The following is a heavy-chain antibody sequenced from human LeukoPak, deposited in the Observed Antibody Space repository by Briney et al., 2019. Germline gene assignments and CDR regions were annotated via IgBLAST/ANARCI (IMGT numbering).Heavy chain of an antibody. CDR1: GFTFSSYA. V-gene: IGHV3-30-3*01. J-gene: IGHJ3*02. Sequence: GRSLRLSCAASGFTFSSYAMHWVRQAPGKGLEWVAVISYDGSNKYYADSVKGRFTISRDNSKNTLYLQMNSLRAEDTALYYCARNVGGSYGGDIWGQGTMVTVSS. CDR3: ARNVGGSYGGDI. D-gene: IGHD1-26*01. CDR2: ISYDGSNK.